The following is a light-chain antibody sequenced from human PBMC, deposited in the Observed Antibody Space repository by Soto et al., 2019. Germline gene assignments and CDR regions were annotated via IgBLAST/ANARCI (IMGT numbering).Light chain of an antibody. CDR1: QSVSSSY. V-gene: IGKV3-20*01. Sequence: EIVLTQSPGTLSLSPGERATLSCRASQSVSSSYLAWYQQKPGQAPRLLIYGASSRATVIPDRFSGSGSGTDFTLTISRLEPEDFAVYYCHQYDSSLFTFGPGTKVDVK. CDR2: GAS. CDR3: HQYDSSLFT. J-gene: IGKJ3*01.